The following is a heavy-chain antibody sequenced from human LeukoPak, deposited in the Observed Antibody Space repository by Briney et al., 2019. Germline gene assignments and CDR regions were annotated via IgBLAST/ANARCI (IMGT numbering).Heavy chain of an antibody. CDR1: GFTFNSYN. V-gene: IGHV3-30*04. CDR2: ISYDGSNK. Sequence: GGSLRLSCVASGFTFNSYNMHWVRQAPGKGLEWVAVISYDGSNKYYADPVKGRFTISRDNFKNTLYLQMSSLRTEDTAVYYCATDFAEAFDYWGQGTLVTVSS. CDR3: ATDFAEAFDY. J-gene: IGHJ4*02.